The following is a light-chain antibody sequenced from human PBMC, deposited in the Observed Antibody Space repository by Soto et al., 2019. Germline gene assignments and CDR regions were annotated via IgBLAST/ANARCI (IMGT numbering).Light chain of an antibody. CDR3: QQYHNWPPQYT. CDR1: QTISSN. J-gene: IGKJ2*01. CDR2: GAS. Sequence: EIVMTQSPATLSVSPGERATLSCRASQTISSNLAWYQQKPGQTPRLLIHGASTRATGVPARLSGSGSGTEFTLTIPSLQSEDFAVYYCQQYHNWPPQYTFGQGTKLQIK. V-gene: IGKV3-15*01.